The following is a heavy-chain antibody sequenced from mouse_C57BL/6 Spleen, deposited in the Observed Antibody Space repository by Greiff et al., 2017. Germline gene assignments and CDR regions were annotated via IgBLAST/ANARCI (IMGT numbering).Heavy chain of an antibody. CDR2: IRLKSDNYAT. J-gene: IGHJ1*03. Sequence: EVKLVESGGGLVQPGGSMKLSCVASGFTFSNYWMNWVRQSPEKGLEWVAQIRLKSDNYATHYAESVKGRFTISRDDSKSSVYLQMNNLRAEDTGMYYCTGEGTVVATEWYFDVWGTGTTVTVAS. V-gene: IGHV6-3*01. CDR3: TGEGTVVATEWYFDV. CDR1: GFTFSNYW. D-gene: IGHD1-1*01.